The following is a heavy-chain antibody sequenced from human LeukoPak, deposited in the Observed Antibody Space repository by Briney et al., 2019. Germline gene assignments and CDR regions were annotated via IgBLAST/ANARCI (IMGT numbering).Heavy chain of an antibody. D-gene: IGHD3-22*01. CDR3: ARAVRRAFITTPLDY. Sequence: ASVKVSCKASGYTFTSYGISWVRQAPGQGLEWMGWISAYNGNTNYAQKLQGRVTMTTDTSTSTAYMELRSLRSDDTAVYYCARAVRRAFITTPLDYWGQGTLVTVSS. V-gene: IGHV1-18*01. CDR2: ISAYNGNT. CDR1: GYTFTSYG. J-gene: IGHJ4*02.